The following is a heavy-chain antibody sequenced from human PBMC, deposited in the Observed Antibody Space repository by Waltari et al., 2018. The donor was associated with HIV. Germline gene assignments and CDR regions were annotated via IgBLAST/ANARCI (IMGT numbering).Heavy chain of an antibody. D-gene: IGHD6-19*01. V-gene: IGHV5-51*01. CDR2: IYPGDSDT. Sequence: GAEVKKPGESLKISCKGSGYNFTSYWIGWVRQMLGKGLEWMGIIYPGDSDTRCSPSFQGQVTLSADKSISTAYLQWSSLKASDTAMYYCARHGPQIAVAGYYYYGMDVWGQGTTVTVSS. J-gene: IGHJ6*02. CDR3: ARHGPQIAVAGYYYYGMDV. CDR1: GYNFTSYW.